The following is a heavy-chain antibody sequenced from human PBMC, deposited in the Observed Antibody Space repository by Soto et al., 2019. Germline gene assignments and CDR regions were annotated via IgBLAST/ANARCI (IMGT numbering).Heavy chain of an antibody. CDR1: GGSISTYS. J-gene: IGHJ4*02. CDR2: IYYSGST. CDR3: ARRYGASFDY. Sequence: SETLSVTCTVSGGSISTYSWSWIRQPPGKGLEWIGYIYYSGSTNYNPSLKSRVTISVDTSKNQFSLKLSSVTAADTAVYYCARRYGASFDYWGQGTLVTVS. D-gene: IGHD4-17*01. V-gene: IGHV4-59*01.